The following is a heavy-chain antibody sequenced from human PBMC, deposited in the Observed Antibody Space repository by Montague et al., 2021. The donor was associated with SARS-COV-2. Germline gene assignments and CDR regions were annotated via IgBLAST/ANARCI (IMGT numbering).Heavy chain of an antibody. V-gene: IGHV4-59*08. D-gene: IGHD6-19*01. CDR2: IYYSGST. CDR1: GGSISSYY. J-gene: IGHJ5*02. CDR3: ARHHPVGGLRP. Sequence: SETLSLTCTVSGGSISSYYWSWIRQPPGKGLGWIGNIYYSGSTNYNPSLKSRVTISSDTSKNQFSLKLSSVSAADTAVSYCARHHPVGGLRPWGQGTLVTVSS.